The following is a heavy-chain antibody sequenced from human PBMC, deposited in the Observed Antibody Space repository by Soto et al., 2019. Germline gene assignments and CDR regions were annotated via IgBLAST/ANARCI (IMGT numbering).Heavy chain of an antibody. CDR1: GGSISSGDYY. J-gene: IGHJ5*02. Sequence: PSETLSLTCTVSGGSISSGDYYWSWIRQPPGKGLEWLGYIYYSGTTNYNPPLKSRITISVDTSGNQFSLKLSSVTAADTAVYYCVKENTPEMTRGWFGPWGQGTLVTVSS. CDR3: VKENTPEMTRGWFGP. V-gene: IGHV4-61*08. CDR2: IYYSGTT.